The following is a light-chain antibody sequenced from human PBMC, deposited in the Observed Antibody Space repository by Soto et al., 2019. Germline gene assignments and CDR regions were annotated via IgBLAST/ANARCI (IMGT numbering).Light chain of an antibody. CDR2: DVS. CDR3: CACGGSYTLA. J-gene: IGLJ2*01. CDR1: SSDVGGYNY. V-gene: IGLV2-11*01. Sequence: QSALTQPRPVSGSPGQSVTISCTGTSSDVGGYNYVSWYRQHPGKAPKLMIYDVSKRPSGVPDRFSGAKSDNTASLTSSELQDEAESYYYCCACGGSYTLAFGGGTKLTVL.